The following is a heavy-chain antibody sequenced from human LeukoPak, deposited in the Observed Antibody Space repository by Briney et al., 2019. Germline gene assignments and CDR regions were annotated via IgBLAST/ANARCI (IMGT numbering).Heavy chain of an antibody. CDR1: GFTFSRNS. V-gene: IGHV3-23*01. J-gene: IGHJ4*02. CDR2: ISGSDGST. Sequence: PGGSLRLSCAASGFTFSRNSMTWVRQAPGKGLEWVSAISGSDGSTYYADSVKGRFTISRDNSKKTLYLQMNSLRAEDTAVYYCATASVTAYDYWGQGTLVSVSS. D-gene: IGHD2-21*02. CDR3: ATASVTAYDY.